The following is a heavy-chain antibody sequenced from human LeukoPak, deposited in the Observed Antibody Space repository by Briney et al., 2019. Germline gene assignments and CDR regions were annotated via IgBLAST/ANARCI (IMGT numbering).Heavy chain of an antibody. CDR1: GLTFRTAW. CDR3: STGIGTNDW. V-gene: IGHV3-15*01. J-gene: IGHJ4*02. D-gene: IGHD1-1*01. Sequence: GGPLKLPCAAPGLTFRTAWLTWARRPPGKGPEWVGRITTKSDGGTTDYAAPVRGRFTITRDDSKSTLHLQMDSLKTEDTALYYCSTGIGTNDWWGQGTLVIVSS. CDR2: ITTKSDGGTT.